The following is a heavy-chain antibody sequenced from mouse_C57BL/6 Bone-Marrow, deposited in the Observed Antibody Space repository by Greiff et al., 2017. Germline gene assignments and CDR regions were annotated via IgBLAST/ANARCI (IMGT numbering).Heavy chain of an antibody. V-gene: IGHV5-17*01. J-gene: IGHJ2*01. CDR3: ARGYYFDY. CDR1: GFTFRDYG. Sequence: EVKLMESGGGLVKPGGSLTLSCAASGFTFRDYGMHWVRQAPEKGLEWVAYISSGSSTIYYADTVKGRFTISRDNAKNTLFLQMTSLRSEDTAMYYCARGYYFDYGGQGTTLTVSS. CDR2: ISSGSSTI.